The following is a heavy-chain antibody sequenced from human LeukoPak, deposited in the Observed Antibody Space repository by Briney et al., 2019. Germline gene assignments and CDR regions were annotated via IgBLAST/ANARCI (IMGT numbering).Heavy chain of an antibody. Sequence: ASVKVSCKASGYTFTGYYMHWVRQAPGQGLEWMGWINPNSGGTNYAQKFQGRVTLTRDTSINTAYMELSRLRSDDTAVYCCARDSALVGGVLLLYFQHWGQGTLVTVSS. CDR1: GYTFTGYY. CDR2: INPNSGGT. CDR3: ARDSALVGGVLLLYFQH. V-gene: IGHV1-2*02. D-gene: IGHD3-10*01. J-gene: IGHJ1*01.